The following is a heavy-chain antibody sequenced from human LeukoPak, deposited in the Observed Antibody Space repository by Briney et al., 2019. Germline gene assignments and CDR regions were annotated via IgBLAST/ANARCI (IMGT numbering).Heavy chain of an antibody. J-gene: IGHJ4*02. V-gene: IGHV1-2*02. CDR1: GYTFAAYY. CDR3: ERDGSSGFGHVAKHFHC. Sequence: AGVKDSCKASGYTFAAYYSHWVRQAPGQGPEWMGWINPKTDDTNYAQKFQGRVTVNRDMSITTSYLELRSLRADDTGLYYCERDGSSGFGHVAKHFHCWGQGTLVTVSS. CDR2: INPKTDDT. D-gene: IGHD5-12*01.